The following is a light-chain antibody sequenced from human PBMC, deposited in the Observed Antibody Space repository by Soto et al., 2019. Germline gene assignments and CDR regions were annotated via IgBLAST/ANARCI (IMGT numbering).Light chain of an antibody. CDR2: YDS. Sequence: SYELTQPPSVSVAPGKTARITCGGNNIGSKSVHWYQQKPGQAPVLVIYYDSDRPSGIPERFSGSNSGNTATLTISRVEAGDEADYYCQVWDRSSEHVVFGGGTKLTVL. CDR3: QVWDRSSEHVV. V-gene: IGLV3-21*04. CDR1: NIGSKS. J-gene: IGLJ2*01.